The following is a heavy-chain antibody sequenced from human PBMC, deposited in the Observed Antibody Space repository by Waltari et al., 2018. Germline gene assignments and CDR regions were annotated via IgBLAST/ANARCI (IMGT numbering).Heavy chain of an antibody. V-gene: IGHV3-33*01. J-gene: IGHJ6*03. CDR1: GFTFSSYG. CDR2: IWYDGSIK. Sequence: QVQLVESGGGVVQPGRSLRLSCAASGFTFSSYGMHWVRQTPGKGLEWVASIWYDGSIKYYGDSVKCRFTISRDNSKNTLYLQMNSLRGEDTAVYYCATDRRLAEAGQYYLDVWGKGTTVTVSS. D-gene: IGHD6-13*01. CDR3: ATDRRLAEAGQYYLDV.